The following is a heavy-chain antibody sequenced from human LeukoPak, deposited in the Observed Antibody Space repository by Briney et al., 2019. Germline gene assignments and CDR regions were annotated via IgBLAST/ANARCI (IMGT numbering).Heavy chain of an antibody. J-gene: IGHJ4*02. V-gene: IGHV4-4*02. D-gene: IGHD2-21*02. Sequence: SETLSLTCAVSGGSISSSNWWSWVRQPPGKGLEWIGEIYHSGSTNYNPSLKSRVTISVDKSKNQFSLKLSSVTAADTAVYYCAQDCGGDCENNDYWGQGTLVTVSS. CDR1: GGSISSSNW. CDR3: AQDCGGDCENNDY. CDR2: IYHSGST.